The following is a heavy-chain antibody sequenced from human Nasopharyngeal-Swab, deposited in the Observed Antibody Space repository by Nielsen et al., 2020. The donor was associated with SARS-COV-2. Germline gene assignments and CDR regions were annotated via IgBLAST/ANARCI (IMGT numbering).Heavy chain of an antibody. CDR3: ARGDDTTDYYEPFDS. CDR2: ISRGGESI. CDR1: GFIFSDYY. D-gene: IGHD3-22*01. V-gene: IGHV3-11*04. Sequence: GGSLRLSCAASGFIFSDYYMTWIRQVPGKGLEGVSFISRGGESIYYADSVKGRFTISRDNAKNSVYLQMNSLRAEDSAVYYCARGDDTTDYYEPFDSWGQGTLVTVSS. J-gene: IGHJ4*02.